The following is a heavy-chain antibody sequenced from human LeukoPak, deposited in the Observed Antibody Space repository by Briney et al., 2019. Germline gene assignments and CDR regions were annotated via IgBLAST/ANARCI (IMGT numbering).Heavy chain of an antibody. Sequence: SVKVSCKASGGTFSSYAISWVRQAPGQGLEWMGGIIPIFGTANYAQKFQGRVTITTDESTSTAYMELSSLRSEDTAVYYCARDQGIAAAGTRWFDLWGQGTLVTVSS. D-gene: IGHD6-13*01. J-gene: IGHJ5*02. CDR3: ARDQGIAAAGTRWFDL. V-gene: IGHV1-69*05. CDR1: GGTFSSYA. CDR2: IIPIFGTA.